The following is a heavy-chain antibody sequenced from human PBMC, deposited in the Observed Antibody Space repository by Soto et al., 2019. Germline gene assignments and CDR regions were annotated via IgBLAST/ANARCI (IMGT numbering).Heavy chain of an antibody. CDR2: IWYDGSNK. D-gene: IGHD6-19*01. V-gene: IGHV3-30*02. CDR3: AKEGSSGWYSYYFDY. CDR1: GFIFSSYA. J-gene: IGHJ4*02. Sequence: GGSLRLSCAASGFIFSSYAMHWVRQAPGKGLEWVAGIWYDGSNKYYADSVKGRFTISRDNSKNTLYLQMNSLRAEDTAVYYCAKEGSSGWYSYYFDYWGQGTLVTVSS.